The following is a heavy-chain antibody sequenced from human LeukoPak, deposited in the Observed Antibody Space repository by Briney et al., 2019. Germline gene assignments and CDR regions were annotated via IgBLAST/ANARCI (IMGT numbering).Heavy chain of an antibody. CDR1: GGSISSYY. V-gene: IGHV4-30-4*01. CDR2: IYYSGST. J-gene: IGHJ3*02. CDR3: ARGLLPLDAFDI. Sequence: SETLSLTCTVSGGSISSYYWSWIRQPPGKGLEWIGYIYYSGSTYYNPSLKSRVTISVDTSKNQFSLKLSSVTAADTAVYYCARGLLPLDAFDIWGQGTMVTVSS.